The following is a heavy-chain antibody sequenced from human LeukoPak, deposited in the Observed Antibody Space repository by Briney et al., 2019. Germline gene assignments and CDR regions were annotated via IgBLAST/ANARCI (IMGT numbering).Heavy chain of an antibody. V-gene: IGHV3-11*05. CDR3: AREGVRGSQALDAFDI. J-gene: IGHJ3*02. D-gene: IGHD3-10*01. CDR2: NSSSGSNT. CDR1: GFTFSDHY. Sequence: PGGSLRLSCAASGFTFSDHYMSWIRQAPGRGLEWVSCNSSSGSNTDYADSVKGRFTISRDNAKNSLYLQMNSLRAEDTAVYFCAREGVRGSQALDAFDIWGQGTMVTVSS.